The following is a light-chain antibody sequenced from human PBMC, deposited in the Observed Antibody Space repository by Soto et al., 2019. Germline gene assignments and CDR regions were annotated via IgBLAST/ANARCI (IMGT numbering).Light chain of an antibody. CDR2: VAS. V-gene: IGKV1-33*01. CDR3: QQYENLPT. Sequence: DIQMTQSPSSLSASVGDRVTITCRSSQNINNYLNWYHQKTGRAPKLLIYVASNLEAGVPSRFRGSGSGTDFTFTISRLQPDDIAPYYCQQYENLPTFGQGTRLEIK. CDR1: QNINNY. J-gene: IGKJ5*01.